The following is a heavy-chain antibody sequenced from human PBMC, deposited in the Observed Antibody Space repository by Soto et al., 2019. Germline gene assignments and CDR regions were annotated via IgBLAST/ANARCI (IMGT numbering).Heavy chain of an antibody. Sequence: ASVEVSCKASGYTFASCARRWVRQAPGQRLEWMGWINAGNGNTKYSQKFQGRVTITRDTSASTAYMELSSLRSEDTAVYYCAGTLLNDDYGDYSSWYYGMDVWGQGTTVTVSS. V-gene: IGHV1-3*01. J-gene: IGHJ6*02. CDR3: AGTLLNDDYGDYSSWYYGMDV. CDR2: INAGNGNT. D-gene: IGHD4-17*01. CDR1: GYTFASCA.